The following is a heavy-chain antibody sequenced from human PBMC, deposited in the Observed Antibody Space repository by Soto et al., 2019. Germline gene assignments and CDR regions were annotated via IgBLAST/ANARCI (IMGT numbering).Heavy chain of an antibody. D-gene: IGHD6-19*01. CDR2: IYSGGST. CDR3: ARDRSGCTFDP. J-gene: IGHJ5*02. Sequence: PGESLKISCAASGFTVSSNYMSWVRQAPGKGLEWVSVIYSGGSTYYADSVKGRFTISRDNSKNTLYLQMNSLRAEDTAVYYCARDRSGCTFDPWGQGTLVTVAS. CDR1: GFTVSSNY. V-gene: IGHV3-66*01.